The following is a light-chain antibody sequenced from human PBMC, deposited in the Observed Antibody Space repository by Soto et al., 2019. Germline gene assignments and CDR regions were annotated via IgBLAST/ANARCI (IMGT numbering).Light chain of an antibody. J-gene: IGLJ1*01. CDR3: CSYATSSLYV. Sequence: QSALTQPASVSGSPGQSITISCTGTSGDVGSYNLVSWYQQHPGKAPKLMIYEVSKRPSGVSDRFSGSKSGNTASLTISGLQAEDEADYYCCSYATSSLYVFAGGTKVTVL. V-gene: IGLV2-23*02. CDR1: SGDVGSYNL. CDR2: EVS.